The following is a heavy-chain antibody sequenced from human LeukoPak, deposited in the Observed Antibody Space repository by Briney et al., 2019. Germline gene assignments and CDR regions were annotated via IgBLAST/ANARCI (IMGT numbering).Heavy chain of an antibody. CDR3: ASAYTYVRLGDH. V-gene: IGHV3-74*01. Sequence: GGSLRLSCAVSGLSFSNYWMHWVRQAPGKGLVWVARTNLHGTAVDYADPVKGRFTISRDNAKNMLFLQMNSLRVEDTAVYYCASAYTYVRLGDHWGQGTLVTVSP. J-gene: IGHJ4*02. D-gene: IGHD3-10*02. CDR2: TNLHGTAV. CDR1: GLSFSNYW.